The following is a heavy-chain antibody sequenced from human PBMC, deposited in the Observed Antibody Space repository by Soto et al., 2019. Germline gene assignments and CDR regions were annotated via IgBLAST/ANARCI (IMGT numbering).Heavy chain of an antibody. J-gene: IGHJ4*02. CDR1: GASVSSAEHY. CDR3: ARLSVYDPAGAADK. Sequence: QVQLQESGPGLVKASQTLSLTCTLSGASVSSAEHYWSWIRQPPGEGLEWIGYTYYSGRSYYNALLQRRVSISVDTSKTQFSLKLTSVTAADTAVYYCARLSVYDPAGAADKWCPGILVSVSS. CDR2: TYYSGRS. D-gene: IGHD5-12*01. V-gene: IGHV4-30-4*01.